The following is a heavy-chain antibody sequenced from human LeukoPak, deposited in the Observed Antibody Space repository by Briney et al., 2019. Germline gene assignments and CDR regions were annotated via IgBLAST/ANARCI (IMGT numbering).Heavy chain of an antibody. CDR2: IHHSGST. CDR1: GGSFRDHY. J-gene: IGHJ6*02. V-gene: IGHV4-34*01. CDR3: PRLSRGHTHGLDI. D-gene: IGHD5-18*01. Sequence: PSETLSLRCVVSGGSFRDHYWTWIRQPPGKGLEWIGAIHHSGSTNYNPSLEGRVTMWVDTSRSRFSLMLDSVSAADTGMYYCPRLSRGHTHGLDIWGQGTSVTVFS.